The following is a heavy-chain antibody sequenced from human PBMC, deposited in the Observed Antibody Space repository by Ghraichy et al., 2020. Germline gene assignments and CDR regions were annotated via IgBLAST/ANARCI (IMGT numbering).Heavy chain of an antibody. J-gene: IGHJ4*02. CDR1: GFTFSSYW. CDR3: ARDGGEGIVVVD. Sequence: GESLNISCAASGFTFSSYWMSWVRQAPGKGLEWVANIKQDGSEKYYVESVKGRFTISRDNAKNSLYLQMNSLRAEDTAVYYCARDGGEGIVVVDWGQGTLVTVSS. V-gene: IGHV3-7*01. D-gene: IGHD3-22*01. CDR2: IKQDGSEK.